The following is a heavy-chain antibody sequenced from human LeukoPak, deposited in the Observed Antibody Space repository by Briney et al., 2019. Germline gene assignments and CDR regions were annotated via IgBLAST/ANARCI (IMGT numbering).Heavy chain of an antibody. CDR3: ARDRYYYDSSGYFGY. Sequence: PGRSLRLSCAASGFTFSSYAMHWVRQAPGKGLEWVAVISYDGSNKYYADSVKGRFTISRDNSKNTLYLQMNSLRAEDTAVYYCARDRYYYDSSGYFGYWGQGTLVTVSS. V-gene: IGHV3-30-3*01. J-gene: IGHJ4*02. CDR2: ISYDGSNK. CDR1: GFTFSSYA. D-gene: IGHD3-22*01.